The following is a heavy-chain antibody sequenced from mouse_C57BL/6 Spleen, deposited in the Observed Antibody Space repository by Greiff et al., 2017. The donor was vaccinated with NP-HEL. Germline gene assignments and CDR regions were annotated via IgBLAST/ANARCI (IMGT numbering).Heavy chain of an antibody. Sequence: EVQRVESGGGLVKPGGSLKLSCAASGFTFSSYAMSWVRQTPEKRLEWVATISDGGSYTYYPDNVKGRFTISRDNAKNNLYLQMSHLKSEDTAMYYCASPDSSGYGAWFAYWGQGTLVTVSA. J-gene: IGHJ3*01. CDR3: ASPDSSGYGAWFAY. D-gene: IGHD3-2*02. CDR1: GFTFSSYA. CDR2: ISDGGSYT. V-gene: IGHV5-4*01.